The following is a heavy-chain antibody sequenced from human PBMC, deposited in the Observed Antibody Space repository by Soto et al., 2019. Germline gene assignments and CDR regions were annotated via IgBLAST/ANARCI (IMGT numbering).Heavy chain of an antibody. Sequence: QLQLQESGPGLVKPSETLSLTCTVSGGSISSSSYYWGWIRQPPGKGLEWIGSIYYSGSTYYNPSLKSRVTISVDTSKNQFSLKLSSVTAADTAVYYCARLGGIVVVVAGHDAFDIWGQGTMVTVSS. J-gene: IGHJ3*02. CDR2: IYYSGST. CDR1: GGSISSSSYY. CDR3: ARLGGIVVVVAGHDAFDI. V-gene: IGHV4-39*01. D-gene: IGHD2-15*01.